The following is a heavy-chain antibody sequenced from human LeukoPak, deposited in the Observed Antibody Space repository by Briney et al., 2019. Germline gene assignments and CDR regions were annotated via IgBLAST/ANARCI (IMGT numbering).Heavy chain of an antibody. D-gene: IGHD3-10*01. CDR1: GFTLSNYD. J-gene: IGHJ4*02. Sequence: GGSLRLSCAASGFTLSNYDMIWVRQVPGRGLEWVSGIRESGGGTYYTDSVKGRFTVSRDNSKNTVYLQMSSLRAEDTAVYYCARRGIVVRGFLIGLHKQAYFFDYWGQGALVTASS. CDR3: ARRGIVVRGFLIGLHKQAYFFDY. V-gene: IGHV3-23*01. CDR2: IRESGGGT.